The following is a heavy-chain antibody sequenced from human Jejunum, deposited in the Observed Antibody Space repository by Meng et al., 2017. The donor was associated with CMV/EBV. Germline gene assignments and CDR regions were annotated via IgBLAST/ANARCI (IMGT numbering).Heavy chain of an antibody. J-gene: IGHJ4*02. CDR3: AREESVGIAVTGTFDY. D-gene: IGHD6-19*01. CDR2: IYSSGST. Sequence: QVQLQESGSGLVKPSETLSLTCTVSSDSISSNFWSWIRQPAGKGLEWIGRIYSSGSTFYNPSLKSRVTMSVDTSKNQFSLSPASVTAADTAIYFCAREESVGIAVTGTFDYWGQGILVTVSS. V-gene: IGHV4-4*07. CDR1: SDSISSNF.